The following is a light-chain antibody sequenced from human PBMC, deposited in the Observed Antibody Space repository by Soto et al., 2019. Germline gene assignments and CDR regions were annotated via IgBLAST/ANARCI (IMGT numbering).Light chain of an antibody. J-gene: IGKJ4*01. V-gene: IGKV3-15*01. Sequence: EAVMTQSPVTLSVSPGERATLSCRASQSVTTNLAWYQQKPGQAPRLLIYSASTRDDGIPDRFSGSGSGTEFTLTISSRQSEDFAVYYCQQYNNWPPLTFGGGTKVEIK. CDR2: SAS. CDR1: QSVTTN. CDR3: QQYNNWPPLT.